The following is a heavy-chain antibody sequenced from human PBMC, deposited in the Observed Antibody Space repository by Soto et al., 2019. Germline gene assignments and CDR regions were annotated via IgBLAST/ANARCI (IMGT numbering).Heavy chain of an antibody. CDR2: IWYDGSNK. Sequence: GGSLRLSCAASGFTFSSYGMHWVRQAPGKGLEWVAVIWYDGSNKYYADSVKGRFTISRDNSKNTLYLQMNSLGAEDTAVYYCARDLFYSSSWYLGYWGQGTLVTVSS. CDR1: GFTFSSYG. V-gene: IGHV3-33*01. CDR3: ARDLFYSSSWYLGY. J-gene: IGHJ4*02. D-gene: IGHD6-13*01.